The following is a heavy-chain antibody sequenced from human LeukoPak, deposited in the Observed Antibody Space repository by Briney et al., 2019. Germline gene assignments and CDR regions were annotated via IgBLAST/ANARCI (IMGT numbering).Heavy chain of an antibody. D-gene: IGHD3-3*01. J-gene: IGHJ4*02. CDR3: AREVFGRGFDY. CDR1: GYTFTGYY. CDR2: INPNSDGT. V-gene: IGHV1-2*02. Sequence: ASVKVSCKASGYTFTGYYMHWVRQAPGQGLEWMGWINPNSDGTSYAQKFQGRVTMTRDTSTSTAYMELSSLRSDDTAVYYCAREVFGRGFDYWGQGTLVTVSS.